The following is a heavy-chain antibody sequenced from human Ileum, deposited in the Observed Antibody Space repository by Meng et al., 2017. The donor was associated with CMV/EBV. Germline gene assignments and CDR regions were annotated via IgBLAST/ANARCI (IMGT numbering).Heavy chain of an antibody. CDR1: GGTISHAGTY. CDR2: IYYRGST. CDR3: ARGLIAVAGPDY. D-gene: IGHD6-19*01. V-gene: IGHV4-39*02. J-gene: IGHJ4*02. Sequence: ESLKISCSVSGGTISHAGTYWAWVRQSPGKGLEWIGSIYYRGSTYYNPSLKSRVTISVDLSKNHFSLNLDSVSAEDTAVYYCARGLIAVAGPDYWGQGTLVTVSS.